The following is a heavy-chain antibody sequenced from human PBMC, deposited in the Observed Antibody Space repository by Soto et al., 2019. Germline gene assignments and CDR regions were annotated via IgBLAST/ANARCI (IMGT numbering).Heavy chain of an antibody. D-gene: IGHD6-13*01. V-gene: IGHV3-30-3*01. Sequence: QMQLVASGGRVVQPGRSLRLSCEGSGFTFNVYPIHWVRQAPGQGLEWVAVIAHDETTKYYADSVKGRFTVSRDNSQKILFLHINHLQPKDAALFYWVRESSPLVTFYFWGQPTLVTGSS. J-gene: IGHJ4*02. CDR1: GFTFNVYP. CDR3: VRESSPLVTFYF. CDR2: IAHDETTK.